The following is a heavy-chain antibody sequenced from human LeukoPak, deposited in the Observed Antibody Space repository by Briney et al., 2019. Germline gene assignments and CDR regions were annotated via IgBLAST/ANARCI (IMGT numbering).Heavy chain of an antibody. D-gene: IGHD3-22*01. CDR1: GFTFSDYY. Sequence: PGGSLRLSCAASGFTFSDYYMSWIRQAPGKGLEWVSYISSSSSYTNYADSVKGRFTISRDNAKNSLYLQMNSLRAEDTAVYYCARDQEQYDSSGYYSIPFDYWGQGTLSPSPQ. CDR3: ARDQEQYDSSGYYSIPFDY. V-gene: IGHV3-11*06. J-gene: IGHJ4*02. CDR2: ISSSSSYT.